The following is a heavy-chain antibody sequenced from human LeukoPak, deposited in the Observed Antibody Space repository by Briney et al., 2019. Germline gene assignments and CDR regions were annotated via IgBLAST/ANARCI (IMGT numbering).Heavy chain of an antibody. CDR3: AKDGGGGRYFDY. CDR2: IWYDGSNK. V-gene: IGHV3-30*02. D-gene: IGHD3-16*01. CDR1: GFTFSSYG. Sequence: PGGSLRLSCAASGFTFSSYGMHWVRQAPGKGLEWVAVIWYDGSNKYYADSVKGRFTISRDNSKNTLYLQMNSLRAEDTAVYYCAKDGGGGRYFDYWGQGTLVTVSS. J-gene: IGHJ4*02.